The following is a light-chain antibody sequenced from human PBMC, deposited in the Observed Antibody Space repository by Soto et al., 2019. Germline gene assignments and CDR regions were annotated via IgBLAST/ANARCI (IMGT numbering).Light chain of an antibody. CDR3: QQRNDWRRGT. Sequence: EIVLIQTPATQSVPPGEGATLSCRASQSVSSYFAWYQQKPGQDPRLLIYDASNRATGVPARFSGSGSGTDFTLTISGLEPEDYAVYYCQQRNDWRRGTFGQGTRLEI. V-gene: IGKV3-11*01. CDR2: DAS. CDR1: QSVSSY. J-gene: IGKJ5*01.